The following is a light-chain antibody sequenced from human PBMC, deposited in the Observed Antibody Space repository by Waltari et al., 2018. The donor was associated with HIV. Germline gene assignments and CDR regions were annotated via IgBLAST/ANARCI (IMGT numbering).Light chain of an antibody. J-gene: IGKJ2*01. Sequence: DIVMTQSPDSLVVSLGERATINCKSSLSGLKTSGYRNYLAWYQQKPGQSPKLLIYWASIRESAVPDRFSGSGSGTDFTLTITNLQAEDVAVYYCQQYHSLPYTFGQGTKLEIK. V-gene: IGKV4-1*01. CDR1: LSGLKTSGYRNY. CDR2: WAS. CDR3: QQYHSLPYT.